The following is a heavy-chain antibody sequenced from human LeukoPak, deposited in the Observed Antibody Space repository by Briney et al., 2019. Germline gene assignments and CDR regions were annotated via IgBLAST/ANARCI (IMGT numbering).Heavy chain of an antibody. V-gene: IGHV4-4*07. CDR2: IYSSGST. J-gene: IGHJ4*02. CDR3: ARGYSSTWGYFEY. Sequence: SETLSLTCTVSGGSISSYYWNWIRQPAGKGLEWIGRIYSSGSTNYNPSLKSRVTISVDTSKNQFSLELSSVTAADTAVYYCARGYSSTWGYFEYWGQGALVTVSS. CDR1: GGSISSYY. D-gene: IGHD6-6*01.